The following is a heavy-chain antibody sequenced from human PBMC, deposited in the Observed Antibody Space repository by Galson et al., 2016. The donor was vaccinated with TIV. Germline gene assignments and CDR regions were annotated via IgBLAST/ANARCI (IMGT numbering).Heavy chain of an antibody. J-gene: IGHJ6*02. Sequence: SLRLSCAASGFTFGSYGMHWVRQAPGKGLEWVAGLWYDGGNRIYAESVKGRFTISRENSKNTVYLQMNSLRAEDTAVYYCARPGIVQNYDGSGHFYDYYWYGLDVWGQGTTVTVSS. CDR1: GFTFGSYG. D-gene: IGHD3-22*01. V-gene: IGHV3-33*01. CDR3: ARPGIVQNYDGSGHFYDYYWYGLDV. CDR2: LWYDGGNR.